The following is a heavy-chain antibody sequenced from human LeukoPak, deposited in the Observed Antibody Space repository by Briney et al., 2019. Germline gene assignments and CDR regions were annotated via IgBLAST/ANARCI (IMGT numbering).Heavy chain of an antibody. CDR3: ARLSPPHYDSSGYYYVGAFDI. V-gene: IGHV4-31*03. J-gene: IGHJ3*02. Sequence: PSETLSLTCTVSGGSISSGGYYWSWIRQHPGKGLEWIGYIYYSGSTYYSPSLKSRVTISVDTSKNQFSLKLSSVTAADTAVYYCARLSPPHYDSSGYYYVGAFDIWGQGTMVTVSS. CDR2: IYYSGST. CDR1: GGSISSGGYY. D-gene: IGHD3-22*01.